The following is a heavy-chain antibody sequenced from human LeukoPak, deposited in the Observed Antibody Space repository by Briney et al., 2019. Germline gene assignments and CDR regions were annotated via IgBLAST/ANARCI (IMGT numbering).Heavy chain of an antibody. J-gene: IGHJ4*02. CDR3: ARFAGGRIARMWGRIDY. CDR1: GGSLSGYY. D-gene: IGHD2-15*01. CDR2: INHSGST. V-gene: IGHV4-34*01. Sequence: PSETLSLTCAVYGGSLSGYYWSWIRQPPGKGLEWIGEINHSGSTNYNPSLKSRVTISVDTSKNQFSLKLSSVTAADTAVYYCARFAGGRIARMWGRIDYWGQGTLVTVSS.